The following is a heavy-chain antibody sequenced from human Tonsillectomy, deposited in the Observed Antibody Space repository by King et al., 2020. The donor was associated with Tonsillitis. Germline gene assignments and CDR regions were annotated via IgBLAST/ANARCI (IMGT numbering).Heavy chain of an antibody. CDR2: IYSSWIT. D-gene: IGHD2-15*01. V-gene: IGHV4-61*02. J-gene: IGHJ3*02. Sequence: VQLQESGPGLVKPSQTLSLTCTVSGGSISSGSYYWSWIRQPAGEGLEWIGRIYSSWITTYNPSLKSRVTMSADTSKNQLSLKLSSVTAADTAVYYCARDGWELLDGFDIWGQGTMVTVSS. CDR1: GGSISSGSYY. CDR3: ARDGWELLDGFDI.